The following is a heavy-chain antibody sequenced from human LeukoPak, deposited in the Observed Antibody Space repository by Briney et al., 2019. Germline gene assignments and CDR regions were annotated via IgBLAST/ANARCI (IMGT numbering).Heavy chain of an antibody. V-gene: IGHV3-30*18. CDR3: AKDPILRSAAATPIWFDP. Sequence: GGSLRLSCAASGFTFSSYSMHWVRQAPGKGLEWVAVISYDGSNKYYADSVKGRFTISRDNSKNTLYLQMNSLRAEDTAVYYCAKDPILRSAAATPIWFDPWGQGTLVTVSS. J-gene: IGHJ5*02. CDR2: ISYDGSNK. D-gene: IGHD2-15*01. CDR1: GFTFSSYS.